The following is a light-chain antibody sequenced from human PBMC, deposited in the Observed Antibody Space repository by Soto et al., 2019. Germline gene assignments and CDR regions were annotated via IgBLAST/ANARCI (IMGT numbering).Light chain of an antibody. CDR1: QSVSSN. Sequence: EIVMTQSPATLSVSPGERATLSCRASQSVSSNLAWYQQKPGQAPRLLIYGASTRATGIPARFSGSGSGTDFTLTISSLQAEDVAFYHCQQFYATRPSFGQGTKVEIK. CDR3: QQFYATRPS. V-gene: IGKV3-15*01. J-gene: IGKJ1*01. CDR2: GAS.